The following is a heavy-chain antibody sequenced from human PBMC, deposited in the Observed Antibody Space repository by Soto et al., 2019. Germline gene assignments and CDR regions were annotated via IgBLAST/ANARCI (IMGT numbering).Heavy chain of an antibody. Sequence: VASVKVSCKASGYTFTSYGISWVRQAPGQGLEWMGWISAYNGNTNYAQKLQGRVTMTTDTSTSTAYMELRSLRSDDTAVYYCARAYDFWSGYYGGYYYYMDVWGKGTTVTVSS. CDR1: GYTFTSYG. V-gene: IGHV1-18*01. D-gene: IGHD3-3*01. CDR3: ARAYDFWSGYYGGYYYYMDV. J-gene: IGHJ6*03. CDR2: ISAYNGNT.